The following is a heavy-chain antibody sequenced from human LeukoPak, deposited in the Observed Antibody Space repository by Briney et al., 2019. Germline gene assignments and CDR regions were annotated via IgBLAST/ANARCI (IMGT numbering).Heavy chain of an antibody. J-gene: IGHJ4*02. D-gene: IGHD1-26*01. Sequence: GGSLRLSCAASGFTFSSYWMHWVRQAPGKGLVGVSRINSDGSSTSYADSVKGRFTISRDNAKNTLYLQMNSLRAEDTAVYYCASSSWELLNYWGQGTLVTVSS. CDR2: INSDGSST. CDR3: ASSSWELLNY. V-gene: IGHV3-74*01. CDR1: GFTFSSYW.